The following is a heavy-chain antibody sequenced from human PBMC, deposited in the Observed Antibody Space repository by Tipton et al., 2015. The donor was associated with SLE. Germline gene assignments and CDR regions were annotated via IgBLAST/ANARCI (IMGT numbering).Heavy chain of an antibody. V-gene: IGHV4-61*02. J-gene: IGHJ3*02. CDR3: ARTLDTLDI. CDR2: VYTAGSP. CDR1: GVSISSGSYY. Sequence: LRLSCTVSGVSISSGSYYWNWIRQPAGKGLEWIGRVYTAGSPYYNPSLESRVAISMDTSKNQFSLKLTSVTAADTAMYYCARTLDTLDIWGQGTMVTVSS.